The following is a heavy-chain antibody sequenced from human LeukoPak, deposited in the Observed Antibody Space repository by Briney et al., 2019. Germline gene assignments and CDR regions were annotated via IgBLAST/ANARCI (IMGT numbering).Heavy chain of an antibody. CDR3: ASLGSYRSDY. V-gene: IGHV3-21*01. D-gene: IGHD3-16*02. J-gene: IGHJ4*02. CDR1: GFTFSSYS. Sequence: GGSLRLSCAASGFTFSSYSMNWVRQAPGMGLEWVSSITGSSGYIFYADSVKGRFTISRDNAKNSLYLQMNSLRAEDTAVYYCASLGSYRSDYWGQGTLVTVAS. CDR2: ITGSSGYI.